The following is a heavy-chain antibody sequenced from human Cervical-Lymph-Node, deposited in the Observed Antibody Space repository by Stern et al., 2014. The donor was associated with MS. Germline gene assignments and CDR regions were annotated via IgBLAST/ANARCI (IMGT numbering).Heavy chain of an antibody. V-gene: IGHV3-74*01. CDR2: INSDENIT. CDR3: ANWNYLL. D-gene: IGHD1-7*01. CDR1: GFTIDKYW. J-gene: IGHJ4*02. Sequence: EVQLVESGGGLVQPGGSLRLYCAASGFTIDKYWMHWVRQAPGKVLHWVSGINSDENITHYAGSVEGRFTVSRDNTKNTVYLQLNSLRVEDTAVYYCANWNYLLWGQGTLVTVSS.